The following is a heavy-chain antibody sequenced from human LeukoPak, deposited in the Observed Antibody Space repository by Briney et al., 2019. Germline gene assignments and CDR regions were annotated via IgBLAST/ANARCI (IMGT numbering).Heavy chain of an antibody. CDR3: ARDLAVAGLGMDV. D-gene: IGHD6-19*01. CDR2: INPNSDGT. V-gene: IGHV1-2*02. CDR1: GYTFTGYY. Sequence: ASVKVSCKASGYTFTGYYMHWVRQAPGQGLEWMGWINPNSDGTNYAQKFQGRVTMTRDTSISTAYMELSRLRSDDTAVYYCARDLAVAGLGMDVWGQGTTVTVSS. J-gene: IGHJ6*02.